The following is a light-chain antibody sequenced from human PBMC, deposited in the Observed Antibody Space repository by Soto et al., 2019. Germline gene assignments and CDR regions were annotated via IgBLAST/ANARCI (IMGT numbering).Light chain of an antibody. CDR3: TSYTTTATPVV. V-gene: IGLV2-14*01. J-gene: IGLJ2*01. CDR1: SSDVGGYDY. CDR2: EVN. Sequence: QSVLTQPASVSGSPGQSITISCTGTSSDVGGYDYVSWFQQHPGKVPKLIIYEVNNRPSGVSNRFSGSKSGNTASLTLSGLQPEDEAEYYCTSYTTTATPVVFGGGTKLTVL.